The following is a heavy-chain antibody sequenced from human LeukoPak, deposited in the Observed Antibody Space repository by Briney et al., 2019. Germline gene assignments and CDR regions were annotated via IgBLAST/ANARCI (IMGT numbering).Heavy chain of an antibody. CDR1: GFTFSSYA. V-gene: IGHV3-23*01. CDR2: ISGSGGST. CDR3: AKDTGLFGDSSGHFDY. D-gene: IGHD3-22*01. J-gene: IGHJ4*02. Sequence: GGSLRLSCAASGFTFSSYAMSWVRQAPGKGLEWVSAISGSGGSTYYADSVKGRFTISRDNSKNTLYLQMNGLRAEDTAVYYCAKDTGLFGDSSGHFDYWGQGTLVTVSS.